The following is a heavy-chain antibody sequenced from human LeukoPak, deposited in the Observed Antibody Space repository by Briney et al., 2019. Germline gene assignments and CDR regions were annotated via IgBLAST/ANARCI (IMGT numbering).Heavy chain of an antibody. CDR3: ANQRGGF. CDR1: GVIFSSYP. CDR2: ISGTAENT. D-gene: IGHD3-10*01. V-gene: IGHV3-23*01. Sequence: GRTLRLSCAASGVIFSSYPMSWVRQAPGKGLEWVSAISGTAENTYYADSVKGRFSISRDNSRNTVHLQMNSLRPEDTAVYYCANQRGGFWGQGTLVTVSS. J-gene: IGHJ4*02.